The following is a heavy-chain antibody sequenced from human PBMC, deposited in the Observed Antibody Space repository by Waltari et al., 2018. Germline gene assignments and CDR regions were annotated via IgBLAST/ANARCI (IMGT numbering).Heavy chain of an antibody. D-gene: IGHD3-3*01. CDR1: GFTLGAYG. J-gene: IGHJ4*02. V-gene: IGHV3-49*04. CDR2: TRSNAYYGTV. CDR3: TRVKGSFWGGYCFDS. Sequence: EVQLVESGGGLVQPGRSLRLSCTTSGFTLGAYGMSLVRQAPGKGLEWVGFTRSNAYYGTVEYAASVKGRFTISRDDSKSIVYLQMNSLKTEDTAVYYCTRVKGSFWGGYCFDSWGQGTPVTVSS.